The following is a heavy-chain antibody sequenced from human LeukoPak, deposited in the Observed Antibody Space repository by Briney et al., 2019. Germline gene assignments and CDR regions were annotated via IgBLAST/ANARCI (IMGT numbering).Heavy chain of an antibody. D-gene: IGHD1-26*01. CDR1: GGSFSGYY. CDR3: ATYLVGGTQA. CDR2: INHSGST. V-gene: IGHV4-34*01. Sequence: SETLSLTCAVYGGSFSGYYWSWIRQPPGKGLEWIGEINHSGSTNYNPSLKSRVTISVDTSKNQFSLKLSSVTAADTAVYYCATYLVGGTQAWGQGTLVTVSS. J-gene: IGHJ5*02.